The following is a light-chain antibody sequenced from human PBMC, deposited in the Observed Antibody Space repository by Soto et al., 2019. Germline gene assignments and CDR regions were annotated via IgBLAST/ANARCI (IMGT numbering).Light chain of an antibody. CDR2: GAS. CDR3: QQDGT. CDR1: QSVSSSY. J-gene: IGKJ1*01. Sequence: EIVMTQSPATLSLSPGERATLSCRASQSVSSSYLSWYQQKPGQAPRLLIYGASTRATGIPARFSGSGSGTDFTLTINSLQPEDFAVYYCQQDGTFGQGTKV. V-gene: IGKV3D-7*01.